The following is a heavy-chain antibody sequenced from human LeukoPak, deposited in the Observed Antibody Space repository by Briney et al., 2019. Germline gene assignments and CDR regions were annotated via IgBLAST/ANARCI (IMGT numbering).Heavy chain of an antibody. V-gene: IGHV3-43*01. CDR3: AGSYGSGSYSGFDY. Sequence: GGSLRLSCAASGFTFDDYTMHWIRQAPGKGLEWVSLISWDGGSTYYADSVKGRFTISRDNSKNSLYLQMNSLRTEDTALYYCAGSYGSGSYSGFDYWGQGTLVTVSS. CDR2: ISWDGGST. J-gene: IGHJ4*02. CDR1: GFTFDDYT. D-gene: IGHD3-10*01.